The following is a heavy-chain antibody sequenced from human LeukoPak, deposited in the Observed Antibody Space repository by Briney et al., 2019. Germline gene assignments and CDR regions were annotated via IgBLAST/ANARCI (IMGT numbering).Heavy chain of an antibody. CDR1: GGSISSYY. CDR3: ARVVREWFGELLSDWFDP. CDR2: IYTSGST. Sequence: PSETLSLTCTVPGGSISSYYWSWIRQPAGKGLEWIGRIYTSGSTNYNPSLKSRVTMSVDTSKNQFSLKLSSVTAADTAVYYCARVVREWFGELLSDWFDPWGQGTLVTVSS. J-gene: IGHJ5*02. D-gene: IGHD3-10*01. V-gene: IGHV4-4*07.